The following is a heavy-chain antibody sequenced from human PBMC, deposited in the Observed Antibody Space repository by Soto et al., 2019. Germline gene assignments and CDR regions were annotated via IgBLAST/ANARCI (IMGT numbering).Heavy chain of an antibody. CDR3: ARDGRGDRRYYYYYGMDV. V-gene: IGHV1-69*13. CDR2: IIPIFGTA. CDR1: GGTFSSYA. J-gene: IGHJ6*02. D-gene: IGHD4-17*01. Sequence: ASVKVSCKASGGTFSSYAISWVRQAPGQGLEWMGGIIPIFGTANYAQKFQGRVTITADESTSTAYMELSSLRSEDTAVYYCARDGRGDRRYYYYYGMDVWGQGTTVTVSS.